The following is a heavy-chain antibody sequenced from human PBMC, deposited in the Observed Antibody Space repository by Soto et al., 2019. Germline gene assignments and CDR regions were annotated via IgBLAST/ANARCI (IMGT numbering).Heavy chain of an antibody. Sequence: GGSLRLSCAASGFSFSNYNMNWVRQAPGKGLEWVSSISSSSSYIYYADSVKGRFTISRDNAKNSLYLQMNSLRAEDTAVYYCARGMTTVTADYYGMDVWGQGTTVTVSS. CDR3: ARGMTTVTADYYGMDV. CDR1: GFSFSNYN. V-gene: IGHV3-21*01. CDR2: ISSSSSYI. D-gene: IGHD4-4*01. J-gene: IGHJ6*02.